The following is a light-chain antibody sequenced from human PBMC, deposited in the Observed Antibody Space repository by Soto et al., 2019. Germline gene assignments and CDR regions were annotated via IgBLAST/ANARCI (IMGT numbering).Light chain of an antibody. J-gene: IGKJ1*01. CDR2: HIS. CDR1: QSVSRTY. CDR3: QQYGSSPRT. Sequence: EIVLTQSPGTLSLSPGERATLSCRASQSVSRTYLAWYQQKPGQAPRLLIYHISNRATGIPDRFSGSGSGTDFTLNISRLEPEDFAVYYCQQYGSSPRTFGQGTKVEIK. V-gene: IGKV3-20*01.